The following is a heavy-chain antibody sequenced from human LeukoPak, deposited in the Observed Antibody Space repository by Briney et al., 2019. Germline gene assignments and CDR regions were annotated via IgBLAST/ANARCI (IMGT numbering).Heavy chain of an antibody. J-gene: IGHJ4*02. CDR1: GFTFSSYG. V-gene: IGHV3-23*01. D-gene: IGHD2-2*02. CDR2: ICVSGDTT. CDR3: AKGRSPSCYTGIDY. Sequence: GGSLRLSCAASGFTFSSYGMHWVRQAPGKGLGWVSVICVSGDTTYYADSVQGRFTISRDNSKNTLFLQMSSLRAEDTAVYYCAKGRSPSCYTGIDYWGQGALVTVSS.